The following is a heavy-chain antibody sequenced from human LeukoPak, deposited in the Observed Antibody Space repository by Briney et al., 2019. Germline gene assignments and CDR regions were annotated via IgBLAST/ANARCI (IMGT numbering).Heavy chain of an antibody. V-gene: IGHV3-21*01. D-gene: IGHD6-13*01. J-gene: IGHJ4*02. CDR3: ARVSSSSWWALDY. Sequence: GGSLRLSCAASGFSFSSYSMNWVRQAPGKGLEWVSSISSGGRYVYYADSVKGRFTISRDNAKNSLYLQMNSLRAEDTAVYYCARVSSSSWWALDYWGQGTLVTVSS. CDR1: GFSFSSYS. CDR2: ISSGGRYV.